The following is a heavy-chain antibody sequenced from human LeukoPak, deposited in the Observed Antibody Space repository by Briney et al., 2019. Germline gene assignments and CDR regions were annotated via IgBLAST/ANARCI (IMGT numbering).Heavy chain of an antibody. V-gene: IGHV3-23*01. CDR2: ISASGHYT. CDR1: GFTFGNSA. CDR3: TKDGSWGEYYFYFYIDF. D-gene: IGHD1-26*01. Sequence: PGGSLRLSCEASGFTFGNSAMAWVRQAPGKGLEWLSGISASGHYTYNAHSAKGRFTISRDNSKNTLYLQKNSLKVEDTAVYFCTKDGSWGEYYFYFYIDFWGKGTTVTVSS. J-gene: IGHJ6*03.